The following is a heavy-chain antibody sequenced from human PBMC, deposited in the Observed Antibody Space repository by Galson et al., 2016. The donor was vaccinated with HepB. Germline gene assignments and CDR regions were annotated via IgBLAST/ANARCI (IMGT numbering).Heavy chain of an antibody. Sequence: SLRLSCAASGFTFSNYNMNWVRQAPGKGLEWVSYISSSSSTIYYADSVKGRFTVSRDNAKNSLYLQMNSLRAEDTAVYYCARRHGSATGTSFDYWGQGTLVTVSS. J-gene: IGHJ4*02. CDR1: GFTFSNYN. CDR2: ISSSSSTI. V-gene: IGHV3-48*01. D-gene: IGHD1-26*01. CDR3: ARRHGSATGTSFDY.